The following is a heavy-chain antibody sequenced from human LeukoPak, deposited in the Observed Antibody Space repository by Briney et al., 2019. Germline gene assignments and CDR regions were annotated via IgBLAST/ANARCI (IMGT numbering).Heavy chain of an antibody. CDR1: NGSIRNYY. D-gene: IGHD6-6*01. V-gene: IGHV4-59*12. CDR2: IYYSGST. J-gene: IGHJ4*02. CDR3: ASGYSSSSGFDY. Sequence: SETLSLTCTVSNGSIRNYYWSWIRQPPGKGLEWIGYIYYSGSTYYNSSLKSRVTISVDTSKNQFSLKLSSVTAADTAVYYCASGYSSSSGFDYWGQGTLVTVSS.